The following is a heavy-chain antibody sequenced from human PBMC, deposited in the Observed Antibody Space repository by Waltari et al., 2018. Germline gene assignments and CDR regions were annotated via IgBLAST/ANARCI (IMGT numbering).Heavy chain of an antibody. Sequence: QVQLVQSGAEVKKPGASVKVSCKAAGYPFTSSGISWVRRAPGQGLEWMGWVSTYNGNTNYAQKLLGRVTMTTDTSTSTAYMELRSLRSDDTAVYYCARGVGYDLWGMDVWGQGTTVTVSS. CDR3: ARGVGYDLWGMDV. CDR1: GYPFTSSG. CDR2: VSTYNGNT. D-gene: IGHD1-1*01. V-gene: IGHV1-18*04. J-gene: IGHJ6*02.